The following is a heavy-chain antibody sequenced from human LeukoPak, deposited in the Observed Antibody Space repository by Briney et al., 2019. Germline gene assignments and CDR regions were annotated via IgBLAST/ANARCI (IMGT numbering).Heavy chain of an antibody. CDR2: ISWNSGST. D-gene: IGHD6-6*01. J-gene: IGHJ4*02. V-gene: IGHV3-9*01. Sequence: PGGSLRLSCAASGFTFDDYAMHWVRQAPGKGLEWVSGISWNSGSTGYADSVKGRFTISRDNAKNSLYLQMNSLRAEDTALYYCAKDDMRNTQYSSSSGLFDYWGQGTLVTVSS. CDR3: AKDDMRNTQYSSSSGLFDY. CDR1: GFTFDDYA.